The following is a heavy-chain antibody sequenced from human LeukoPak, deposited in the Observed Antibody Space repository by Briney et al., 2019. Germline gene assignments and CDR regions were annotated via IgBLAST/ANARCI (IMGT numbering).Heavy chain of an antibody. D-gene: IGHD3-22*01. Sequence: GGSLRLSCVASGFTFSNYALHWVRQTPGKGLEWVAVISYDGTDKFYADSVKGRFTISRDSSKNTVYLQMNSLRAEDTAVYYCARPYDSSGYAGYWGQGTLVTVSS. CDR3: ARPYDSSGYAGY. V-gene: IGHV3-30*04. CDR1: GFTFSNYA. CDR2: ISYDGTDK. J-gene: IGHJ4*02.